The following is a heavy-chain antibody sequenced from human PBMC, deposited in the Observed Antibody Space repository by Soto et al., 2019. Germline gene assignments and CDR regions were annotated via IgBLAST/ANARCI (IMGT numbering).Heavy chain of an antibody. Sequence: EVQLVESGGGLVQPGGSLRLSCAASGFTFSTYWMSWVRQAPGKGLEWVANTKQDGSEKYYVDPVKGRFTISRDNAKNSLYVQMNCLRVEDTAVYYCARDTYFDDSSAYFDYWGQGTLVTVSS. CDR3: ARDTYFDDSSAYFDY. CDR1: GFTFSTYW. V-gene: IGHV3-7*01. J-gene: IGHJ4*02. D-gene: IGHD3-22*01. CDR2: TKQDGSEK.